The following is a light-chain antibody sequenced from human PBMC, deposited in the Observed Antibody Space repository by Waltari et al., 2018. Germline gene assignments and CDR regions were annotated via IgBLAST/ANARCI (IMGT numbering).Light chain of an antibody. CDR1: SIGRNS. J-gene: IGLJ2*01. Sequence: SYVLTQQPSVSVAPGETARTTCGGNSIGRNSVHWYKQRPGQAPVLVIYDDRARPSGIPERVSGSNSGNSATLTISRVEAGDEADYYCQVWDSSDQSYVVFGGGTELIVL. CDR2: DDR. V-gene: IGLV3-21*04. CDR3: QVWDSSDQSYVV.